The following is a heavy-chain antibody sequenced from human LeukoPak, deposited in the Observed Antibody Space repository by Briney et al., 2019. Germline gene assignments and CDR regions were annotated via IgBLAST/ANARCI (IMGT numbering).Heavy chain of an antibody. CDR3: ARGISMATIGE. J-gene: IGHJ4*02. Sequence: PGGSLRLSCAASGFTFSSYSMNWVRQAPGKGLEWVSYISSSSSTIYYADSVKGRFTISRDDAQKSLYLQMNTLTAEDTAVYYCARGISMATIGEWGQGTLVTVSS. V-gene: IGHV3-48*04. D-gene: IGHD5-12*01. CDR1: GFTFSSYS. CDR2: ISSSSSTI.